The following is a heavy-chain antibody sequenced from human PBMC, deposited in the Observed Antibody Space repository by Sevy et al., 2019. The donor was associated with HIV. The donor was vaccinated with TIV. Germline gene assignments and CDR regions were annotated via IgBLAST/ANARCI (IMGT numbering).Heavy chain of an antibody. CDR2: INPNSCGT. CDR3: ARDIVVVVAATRGNYYYYGMDV. CDR1: GYTFTGYY. V-gene: IGHV1-2*06. J-gene: IGHJ6*02. D-gene: IGHD2-15*01. Sequence: ASVKVSCKASGYTFTGYYMHWVRQAPGQGLEWMGRINPNSCGTNYAQKFQGRVTMTRDTSISTAYMELSRLRSDDTAVYYCARDIVVVVAATRGNYYYYGMDVWGQGTTVTVSS.